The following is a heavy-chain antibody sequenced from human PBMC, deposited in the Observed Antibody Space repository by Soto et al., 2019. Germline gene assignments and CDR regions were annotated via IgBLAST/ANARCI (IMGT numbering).Heavy chain of an antibody. CDR3: AKDWQRRAQGELRHFDS. J-gene: IGHJ4*02. D-gene: IGHD1-26*01. Sequence: EVQLLESGGGLVQPGGSLRLSCAASGFTFSSYAMSWVRQAPGKGLEWVSVISASGGSTYYADSVKGRFTISRDNSKNTLYLKMNSLRAEDTAVYYCAKDWQRRAQGELRHFDSWGQGTLVTVSS. CDR1: GFTFSSYA. CDR2: ISASGGST. V-gene: IGHV3-23*01.